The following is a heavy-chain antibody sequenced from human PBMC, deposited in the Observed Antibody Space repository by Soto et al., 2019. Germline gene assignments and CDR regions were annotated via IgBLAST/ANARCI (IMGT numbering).Heavy chain of an antibody. CDR2: INHSGST. Sequence: PGKGLEWIGEINHSGSTNYNPSLKSRVTISVDTSKNQFSLKLSSVTAADTAVYYCARSSFYYYDSSGRFDYWCQGTLVTVSS. J-gene: IGHJ4*02. V-gene: IGHV4-34*01. D-gene: IGHD3-22*01. CDR3: ARSSFYYYDSSGRFDY.